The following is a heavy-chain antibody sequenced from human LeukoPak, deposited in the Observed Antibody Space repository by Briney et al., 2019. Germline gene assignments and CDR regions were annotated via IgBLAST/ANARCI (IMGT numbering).Heavy chain of an antibody. D-gene: IGHD2-2*02. CDR3: ARGPIVVVVPAAIGDYFDY. CDR1: GGSISSYY. V-gene: IGHV4-59*01. Sequence: SETLSLTCTVSGGSISSYYWSWIRQPPGKGLEWIGYIYYSGSTNYNPSLKSRVTISVDTSKNQFSLKLSSVTAADTAVYYCARGPIVVVVPAAIGDYFDYWGQGTLVTVSS. J-gene: IGHJ4*02. CDR2: IYYSGST.